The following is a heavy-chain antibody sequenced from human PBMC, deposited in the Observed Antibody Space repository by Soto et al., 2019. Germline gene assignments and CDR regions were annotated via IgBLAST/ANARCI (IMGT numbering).Heavy chain of an antibody. D-gene: IGHD1-20*01. J-gene: IGHJ4*02. CDR1: GYTFTSYA. V-gene: IGHV1-3*01. CDR2: INAGNGNT. Sequence: VKVSCKASGYTFTSYAMHWVRQAPGQRLEWMGWINAGNGNTKYSQKFQGRVTITRDTSASTAYMELSSLRSEDTAVYYCASGGITGTVRLDYWGQGTLVTVSS. CDR3: ASGGITGTVRLDY.